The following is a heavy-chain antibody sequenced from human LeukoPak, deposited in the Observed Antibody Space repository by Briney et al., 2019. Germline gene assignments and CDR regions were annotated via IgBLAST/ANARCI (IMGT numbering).Heavy chain of an antibody. CDR1: GYTFTSYD. V-gene: IGHV1-8*01. Sequence: ASVKVSCKAPGYTFTSYDINWVRQATGQGLEWMGWMNPNSGNTGYAQKFQGRVTMTRNTSISTAYMELSSLRSEDTAVYYCARPHYDILTGYSDYWGQGTLVTVSS. D-gene: IGHD3-9*01. CDR3: ARPHYDILTGYSDY. J-gene: IGHJ4*02. CDR2: MNPNSGNT.